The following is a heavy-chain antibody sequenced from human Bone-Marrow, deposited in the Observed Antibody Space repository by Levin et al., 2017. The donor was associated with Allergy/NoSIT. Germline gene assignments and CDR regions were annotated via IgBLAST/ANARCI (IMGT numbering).Heavy chain of an antibody. CDR1: GYTFPDYL. V-gene: IGHV1-2*02. D-gene: IGHD2-15*01. J-gene: IGHJ4*02. CDR3: ATLVRITPGDY. Sequence: VASVKVSCKASGYTFPDYLIHWVRQAPGQGFEWMGWINPKSGDTKYVEKFQGRVTMTRDTSISTAYVELSRLRSDDTAVYYCATLVRITPGDYWGQGTPVIVSS. CDR2: INPKSGDT.